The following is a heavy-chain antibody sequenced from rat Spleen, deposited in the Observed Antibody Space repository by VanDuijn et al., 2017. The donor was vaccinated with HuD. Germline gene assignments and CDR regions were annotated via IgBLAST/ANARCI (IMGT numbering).Heavy chain of an antibody. CDR2: IWAGGST. CDR3: VRDRHYYPYVMDA. Sequence: QVQLKESGPGLVQPSQTLSLTCTVSGFSLTSYNVHWVRQPTGKGLEWMGVIWAGGSTDYNSALESRLSISRDTSKSQVFLKMNSLQTEAIATYYCVRDRHYYPYVMDAWGQGASVTVSS. CDR1: GFSLTSYN. J-gene: IGHJ4*01. D-gene: IGHD1-6*01. V-gene: IGHV2-30*01.